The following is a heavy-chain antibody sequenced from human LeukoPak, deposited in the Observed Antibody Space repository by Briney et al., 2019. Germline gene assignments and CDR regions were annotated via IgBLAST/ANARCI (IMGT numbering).Heavy chain of an antibody. V-gene: IGHV3-30*04. J-gene: IGHJ2*01. D-gene: IGHD2-2*02. CDR1: GFTFTNYA. CDR3: ARDYTLFPHWCFAL. Sequence: PGGSLRLSCAASGFTFTNYAIHWVRQAPGRGLEWVAVISFDGSNKYYGDSVKGRFTISRDNSKNTLYLQMNSLRAEDTAVYYCARDYTLFPHWCFALWGRGTLVTVSS. CDR2: ISFDGSNK.